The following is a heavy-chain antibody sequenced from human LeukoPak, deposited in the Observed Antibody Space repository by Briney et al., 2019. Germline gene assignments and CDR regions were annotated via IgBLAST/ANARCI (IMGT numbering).Heavy chain of an antibody. CDR2: IYYSGST. CDR3: ARHEVNYNDSSGYYRRRTDAFDI. Sequence: SETLSLTCTVSGGSISSYYWSWIRQPPGKGLEWIGYIYYSGSTNYNPSLKSRVTISVDTSKNQFSLKLSSVTAADTAVYYCARHEVNYNDSSGYYRRRTDAFDIWGQGTMVTVSS. J-gene: IGHJ3*02. D-gene: IGHD3-22*01. V-gene: IGHV4-59*08. CDR1: GGSISSYY.